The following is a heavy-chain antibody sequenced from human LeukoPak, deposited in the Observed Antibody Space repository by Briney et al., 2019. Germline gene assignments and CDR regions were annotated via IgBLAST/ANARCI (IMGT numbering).Heavy chain of an antibody. CDR3: AKTAYDEYYFDL. CDR2: ISWDSTTT. J-gene: IGHJ4*02. CDR1: GFTFDDFT. Sequence: GGSLRLSCAASGFTFDDFTMHWVRQAPGKGLEWVSIISWDSTTTNYADSVKGRFVISRDNSKGSLYLQMNSLRTEDTAFYYCAKTAYDEYYFDLRGQGTLVTVSS. V-gene: IGHV3-43*01. D-gene: IGHD2-21*01.